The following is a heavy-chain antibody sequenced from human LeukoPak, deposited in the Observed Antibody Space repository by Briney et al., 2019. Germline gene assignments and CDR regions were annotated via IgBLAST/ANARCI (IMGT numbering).Heavy chain of an antibody. V-gene: IGHV1-2*02. D-gene: IGHD6-13*01. CDR1: GYTFTGYY. CDR2: INPNSGGT. CDR3: ARRIAAAGRSYYYYYYYMDV. J-gene: IGHJ6*03. Sequence: EASVNVSCKASGYTFTGYYMHWVRQAPGQGLEWMGWINPNSGGTNYAQKFQGRVTMTRDTSISTAYMELSRLRSDDTAVYYCARRIAAAGRSYYYYYYYMDVWGKGTTVTVSS.